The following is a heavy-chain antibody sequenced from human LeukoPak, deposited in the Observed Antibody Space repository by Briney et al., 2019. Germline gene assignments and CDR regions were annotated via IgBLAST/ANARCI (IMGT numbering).Heavy chain of an antibody. CDR3: ARYNWGMIFLFDP. V-gene: IGHV4-59*01. Sequence: SETLSLTCTVSAGSITSYYWNWIRQSPERGLEWIGYIYYDGSTSYNPSLKSRVSISLDTPKNQFSLRLTSVTAADTGMYYCARYNWGMIFLFDPWGQGALVTVSS. CDR2: IYYDGST. D-gene: IGHD2-21*01. CDR1: AGSITSYY. J-gene: IGHJ5*02.